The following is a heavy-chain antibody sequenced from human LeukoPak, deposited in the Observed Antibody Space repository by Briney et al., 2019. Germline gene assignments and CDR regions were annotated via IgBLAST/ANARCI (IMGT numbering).Heavy chain of an antibody. D-gene: IGHD4-17*01. Sequence: SETLSLTCTVSGGSISSYYWSWIRQPPGKGLEWIGYIYYSGSTNYNPSLKSRVTISVDTSKNQFSLKLSSVTAADTAVYYCARHGTTVTTYWFDPWGQGTLVTVSS. CDR3: ARHGTTVTTYWFDP. CDR1: GGSISSYY. CDR2: IYYSGST. V-gene: IGHV4-59*08. J-gene: IGHJ5*02.